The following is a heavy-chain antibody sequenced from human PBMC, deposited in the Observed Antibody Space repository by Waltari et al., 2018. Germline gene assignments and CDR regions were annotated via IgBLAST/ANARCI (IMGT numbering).Heavy chain of an antibody. J-gene: IGHJ4*02. V-gene: IGHV3-74*01. CDR1: GFTFSSYW. D-gene: IGHD3-22*01. CDR2: INSDGSST. Sequence: EVQLVESGGGLVQPGGSLRLSCAASGFTFSSYWMPWVCQAPGKGLVWVSRINSDGSSTSYADSVKGRFTISRDNAKNTLYLQMNSLRAEDTAVYYCARNYYYDSSGYYPPGYWGQGTLVTVSS. CDR3: ARNYYYDSSGYYPPGY.